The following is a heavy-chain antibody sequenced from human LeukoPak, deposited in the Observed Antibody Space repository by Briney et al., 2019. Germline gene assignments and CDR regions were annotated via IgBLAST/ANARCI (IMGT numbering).Heavy chain of an antibody. CDR3: AREISRTGAFDI. J-gene: IGHJ3*02. D-gene: IGHD3-3*02. Sequence: GGSLRLSCAASGFTVSSNYMSWVRQAPGKGLEWVSVIYSGGSAYYADSVKGRFTISRDNSKNTLYLQMNSLRAEDTAVYYCAREISRTGAFDIWGQGTMVTVSS. CDR1: GFTVSSNY. V-gene: IGHV3-53*05. CDR2: IYSGGSA.